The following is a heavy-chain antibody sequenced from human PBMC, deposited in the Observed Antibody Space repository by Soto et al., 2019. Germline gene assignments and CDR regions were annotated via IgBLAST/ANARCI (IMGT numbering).Heavy chain of an antibody. Sequence: QVQLQESGPGLVKPSETLSLTCTVSGGSISSYYWSWIRQPPGKGLEWIGYIYYSGSTNYNPSLKSGVTISVDTSKNQFSLKLSSVTAADTAVYYCARAPDPYCSGGSCFRAEYFQHWGQGTLVTVSS. CDR1: GGSISSYY. CDR2: IYYSGST. D-gene: IGHD2-15*01. J-gene: IGHJ1*01. V-gene: IGHV4-59*01. CDR3: ARAPDPYCSGGSCFRAEYFQH.